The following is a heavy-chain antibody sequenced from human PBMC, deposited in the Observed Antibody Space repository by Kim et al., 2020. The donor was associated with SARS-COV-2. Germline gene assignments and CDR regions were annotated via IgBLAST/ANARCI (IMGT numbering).Heavy chain of an antibody. CDR3: ARHGDYYDSSGYGDAGWFDP. J-gene: IGHJ5*02. CDR1: GGSISSYY. CDR2: IYYSGST. D-gene: IGHD3-22*01. V-gene: IGHV4-59*08. Sequence: SETLSLTCTVSGGSISSYYWSWIRQPPGKGLEWIGYIYYSGSTNYNPSLKSRVTISVDTSKNQFSLKLSSVTAADTAVYYCARHGDYYDSSGYGDAGWFDPWGQGTLVTVSS.